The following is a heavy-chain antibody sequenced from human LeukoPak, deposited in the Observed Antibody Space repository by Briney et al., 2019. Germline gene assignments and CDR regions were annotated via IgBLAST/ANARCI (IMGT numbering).Heavy chain of an antibody. V-gene: IGHV4-59*08. Sequence: PSETLSLTCTVSGGSISSYYWSWIRQPPGKGLEGIGYIYYRGSTNYNPSLKSRVTISVDTSKNQFSLKLSSVTAADTAVYYCARHQRTGPFDYWGQGTLVTVSS. CDR1: GGSISSYY. CDR3: ARHQRTGPFDY. D-gene: IGHD1-1*01. CDR2: IYYRGST. J-gene: IGHJ4*02.